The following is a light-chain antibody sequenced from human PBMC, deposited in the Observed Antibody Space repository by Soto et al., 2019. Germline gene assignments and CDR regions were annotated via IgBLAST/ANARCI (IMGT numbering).Light chain of an antibody. CDR2: STI. CDR1: TGAVTSGNY. CDR3: LLYSGGPWV. Sequence: QTVVTQEPSLTVSPGGTVTLTCASSTGAVTSGNYPNWFQQKPGQAPRPLIYSTINKHSWTPARFSGSLLGGKAALTLSGVQPEDEVDYYCLLYSGGPWVFGGGTKLTVL. V-gene: IGLV7-43*01. J-gene: IGLJ3*02.